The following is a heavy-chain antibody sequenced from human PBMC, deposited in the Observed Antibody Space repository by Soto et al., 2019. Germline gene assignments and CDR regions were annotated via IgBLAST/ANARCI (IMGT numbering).Heavy chain of an antibody. CDR2: ISAHNGNT. Sequence: QVHLVQSGAEVKKPGASVKVSCKGSGYAFTTYGITWVRQAPGQGLEWMGWISAHNGNTNYAQNLQGRVTVTRDTTTSTAYMELRSLRSDDTAVYYCARARYGDYWGQGALVTVSS. CDR1: GYAFTTYG. V-gene: IGHV1-18*01. CDR3: ARARYGDY. J-gene: IGHJ4*02. D-gene: IGHD1-1*01.